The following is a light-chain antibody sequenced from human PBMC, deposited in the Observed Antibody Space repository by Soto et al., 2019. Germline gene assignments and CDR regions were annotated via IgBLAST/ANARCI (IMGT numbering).Light chain of an antibody. Sequence: QSVLTQPPSASGTPGQRVAISCSGSGSNIGSNTVNWYQHLPGTAPKLLIYSNNQRPSGVPDRFSGFKSGTSASLAISGLQSEDEADYYCAAWDDSLNGVVFGGGTKVTVL. CDR3: AAWDDSLNGVV. CDR1: GSNIGSNT. V-gene: IGLV1-44*01. J-gene: IGLJ3*02. CDR2: SNN.